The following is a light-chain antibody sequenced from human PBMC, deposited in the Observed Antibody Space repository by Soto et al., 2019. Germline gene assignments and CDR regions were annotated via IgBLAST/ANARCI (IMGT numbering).Light chain of an antibody. Sequence: DIVMTQSPDSLAVSLGERATINCKSSQSVLYSSNNKNYLAWYQQKPGQPPKLLIYWASTRESGVPYRFSGSGSGTDFTLTISSLPAEDVAVDYGHQYYSTPYTFGQGTKLEIK. CDR2: WAS. CDR1: QSVLYSSNNKNY. V-gene: IGKV4-1*01. J-gene: IGKJ2*01. CDR3: HQYYSTPYT.